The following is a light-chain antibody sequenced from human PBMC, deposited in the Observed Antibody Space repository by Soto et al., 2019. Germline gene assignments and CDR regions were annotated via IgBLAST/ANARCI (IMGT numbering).Light chain of an antibody. CDR2: LGF. CDR1: QSLLHSNGYNY. V-gene: IGKV2-28*01. Sequence: DIVMTQSPLSLPVTPGEPASISCRSSQSLLHSNGYNYLDWYLQKRGQSPQLLIYLGFNRAPGVPDRFGGGRSGPNHTLTISHEDAGDVVVYFCMQSRAAPETFGQGTKVEIK. J-gene: IGKJ1*01. CDR3: MQSRAAPET.